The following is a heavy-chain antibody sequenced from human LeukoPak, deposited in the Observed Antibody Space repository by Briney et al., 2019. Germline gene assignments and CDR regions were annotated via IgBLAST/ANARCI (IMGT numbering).Heavy chain of an antibody. Sequence: SQTLSLTCTVSGGSISSRDYYWTWIRQYPGKGLEWIGYIYYSGSTDYNPSLKSRVTISVDTSKNQFSLRLSSVTAADTAVYYCAQKQWVPYYFHYWGQGTLVTVSS. CDR3: AQKQWVPYYFHY. V-gene: IGHV4-31*03. J-gene: IGHJ4*02. CDR2: IYYSGST. D-gene: IGHD1-26*01. CDR1: GGSISSRDYY.